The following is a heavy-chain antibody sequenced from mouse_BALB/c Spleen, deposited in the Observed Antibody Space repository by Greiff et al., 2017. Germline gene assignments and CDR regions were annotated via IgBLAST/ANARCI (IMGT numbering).Heavy chain of an antibody. D-gene: IGHD2-3*01. V-gene: IGHV1-69*02. CDR3: TRWLLRNWYFDV. CDR2: IYPSDSYT. CDR1: GYTFTSYW. Sequence: VQLQQPGAELVRPGASVKLSCKASGYTFTSYWINWVKQRPGQGLEWIGNIYPSDSYTNYNQKFKDKATLTVDKSSSTAYMQLSSPTSEDSAVYYCTRWLLRNWYFDVWGAGTTVTVSS. J-gene: IGHJ1*01.